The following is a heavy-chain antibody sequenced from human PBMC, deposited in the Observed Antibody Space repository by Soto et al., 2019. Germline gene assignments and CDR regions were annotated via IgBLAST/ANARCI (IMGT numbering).Heavy chain of an antibody. CDR1: GITFIADA. CDR3: AKSFSSNWYDYFDN. D-gene: IGHD6-13*01. V-gene: IGHV3-23*01. J-gene: IGHJ4*02. Sequence: GGSLRLSCAASGITFIADAMSWVRQAPGKGLEWVSAISGSGATTYYADSVKGRFTISRDKSKNTLYLQMNSLRAEDTALYYCAKSFSSNWYDYFDNWGQGSLVTVSS. CDR2: ISGSGATT.